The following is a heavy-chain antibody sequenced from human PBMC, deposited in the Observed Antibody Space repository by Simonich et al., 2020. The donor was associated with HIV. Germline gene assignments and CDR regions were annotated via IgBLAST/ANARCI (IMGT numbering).Heavy chain of an antibody. J-gene: IGHJ3*02. D-gene: IGHD1-20*01. Sequence: QLQLQESGPGLVKPSETLSLTCTVSGASISSSSYYWGWLRQPPGKGLEWIGYIYYSGNTYYNPSLKGRVTISVDTSKNQFSLKLSSVTAADTAVYYCARVGIRMYAFDIWGQGTMVTVSS. CDR2: IYYSGNT. CDR1: GASISSSSYY. V-gene: IGHV4-39*07. CDR3: ARVGIRMYAFDI.